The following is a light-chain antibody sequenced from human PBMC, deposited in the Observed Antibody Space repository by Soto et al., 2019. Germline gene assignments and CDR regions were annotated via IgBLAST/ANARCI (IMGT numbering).Light chain of an antibody. V-gene: IGLV1-40*01. CDR3: HSYDSRLNCYV. CDR1: NSNIGAGFA. Sequence: QSVLTQPPSVSGAPGQRVTISCTGSNSNIGAGFAVHWYQQLPGTAPKLLIHGNNNRPSGVPDRFSGSKSDTSASLAITGLQGDDEADYYCHSYDSRLNCYVFGTGTKAPS. J-gene: IGLJ1*01. CDR2: GNN.